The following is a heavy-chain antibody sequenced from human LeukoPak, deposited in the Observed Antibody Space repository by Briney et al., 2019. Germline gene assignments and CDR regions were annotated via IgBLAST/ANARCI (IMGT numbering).Heavy chain of an antibody. V-gene: IGHV3-23*01. CDR2: ISGSGGST. D-gene: IGHD6-13*01. Sequence: GGSLRLSCAASGFTFSSYAMSWVRQAPGKGLEWVSAISGSGGSTYYADSVKGRFIISRDNSKNTLYLQMNSLRAEDTAVYYCAKGPSPENDSSSWYRRLTISGYWYFDLWGRGTLVTVSS. J-gene: IGHJ2*01. CDR1: GFTFSSYA. CDR3: AKGPSPENDSSSWYRRLTISGYWYFDL.